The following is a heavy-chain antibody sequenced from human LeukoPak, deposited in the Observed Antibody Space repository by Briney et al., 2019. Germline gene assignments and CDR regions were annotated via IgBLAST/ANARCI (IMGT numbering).Heavy chain of an antibody. J-gene: IGHJ4*02. CDR1: GGSISSYY. Sequence: SETLSLTCTVSGGSISSYYWSWIRQPPGKRLEWIGYIYYSGSTNYNPSLKSRVTISVDTSKNQFSLKLSSVTAADTAVYYCATQVRPRAPIGYWGQGTLVTVSS. CDR3: ATQVRPRAPIGY. V-gene: IGHV4-59*08. CDR2: IYYSGST. D-gene: IGHD4/OR15-4a*01.